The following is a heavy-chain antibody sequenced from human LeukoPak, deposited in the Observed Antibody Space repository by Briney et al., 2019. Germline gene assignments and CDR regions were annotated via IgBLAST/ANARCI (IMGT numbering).Heavy chain of an antibody. V-gene: IGHV4-30-4*08. J-gene: IGHJ4*02. CDR2: IYFGGST. CDR3: ARGRAVAGTRYYFDY. D-gene: IGHD6-19*01. CDR1: GGSISSGDYD. Sequence: PSQTRSLTCTVSGGSISSGDYDWSWIRQPPGKGLEWMGYIYFGGSTYYNPSLRSRVTISVDTSKNHFSLKLISVPAADTAVYYCARGRAVAGTRYYFDYWGQGTLVTVSS.